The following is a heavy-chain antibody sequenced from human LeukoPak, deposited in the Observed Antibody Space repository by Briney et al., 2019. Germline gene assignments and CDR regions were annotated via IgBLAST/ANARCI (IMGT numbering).Heavy chain of an antibody. J-gene: IGHJ4*02. CDR2: ISGYSGNT. V-gene: IGHV1-18*01. CDR1: GYTFTNYG. CDR3: ARDAVSMTTVGGIDY. Sequence: ASVKVSCKASGYTFTNYGISLVRQAPGQGLEWMGWISGYSGNTKYAEKIQGRVTMTTDTSTSTTYTELRSLRSDDTAVYYCARDAVSMTTVGGIDYWGQGTLVTVSS. D-gene: IGHD1-26*01.